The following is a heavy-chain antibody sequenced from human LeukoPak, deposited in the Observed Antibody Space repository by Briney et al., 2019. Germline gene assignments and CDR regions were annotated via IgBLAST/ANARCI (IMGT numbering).Heavy chain of an antibody. Sequence: ASVKVSCKASGYTFTSYGISWVRQAPGQGLEWMGWISAYNGNTNYAQKLQGRVTMTTDTSTNTAYMELRSLRSDDTAVYYCARDRELRDFWSGYYILGVVPYYFDYWGQGALVTVSS. J-gene: IGHJ4*02. CDR1: GYTFTSYG. CDR3: ARDRELRDFWSGYYILGVVPYYFDY. CDR2: ISAYNGNT. D-gene: IGHD3-3*01. V-gene: IGHV1-18*01.